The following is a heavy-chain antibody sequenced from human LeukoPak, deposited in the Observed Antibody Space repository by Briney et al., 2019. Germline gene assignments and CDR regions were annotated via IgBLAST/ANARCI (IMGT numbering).Heavy chain of an antibody. Sequence: PGGSLRLSCVVPRLTFNSNALYWVGQAPGKGRPWVSVIYSVGSTFYADSWKVRFTISRDNSKNTLYLQMTGLRVEDTAGYYYAKNHYGSGSYHNGEFDPWGQGTLVTVSS. CDR2: IYSVGST. CDR3: AKNHYGSGSYHNGEFDP. J-gene: IGHJ5*02. V-gene: IGHV3-66*02. CDR1: RLTFNSNA. D-gene: IGHD3-10*01.